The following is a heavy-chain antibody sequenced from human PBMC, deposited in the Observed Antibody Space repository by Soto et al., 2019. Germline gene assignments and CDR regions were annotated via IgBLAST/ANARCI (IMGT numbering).Heavy chain of an antibody. CDR1: GYSFTNYG. V-gene: IGHV1-18*01. CDR2: ISAYNGNT. Sequence: QDRLVQAGVEVKKPGASVRVSCKASGYSFTNYGITWVRQAPGQGFEWMGWISAYNGNTNYAQKFQGRVTLNTDAATRTAYLELTSLRSDDTDVYYCARDRGVAPPVAGIPRYYYSVDVWGKGNTVTVSS. D-gene: IGHD6-19*01. CDR3: ARDRGVAPPVAGIPRYYYSVDV. J-gene: IGHJ6*03.